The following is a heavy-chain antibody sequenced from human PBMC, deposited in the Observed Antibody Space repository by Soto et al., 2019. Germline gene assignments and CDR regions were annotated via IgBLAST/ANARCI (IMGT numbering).Heavy chain of an antibody. V-gene: IGHV3-48*04. CDR3: ARANDYFDFDP. D-gene: IGHD4-17*01. J-gene: IGHJ5*02. CDR2: ISSSGSTI. CDR1: GFTFSSYA. Sequence: PGGSLRLSCAASGFTFSSYAMHWVRQAPGKGLEWVSYISSSGSTIYYADSVKGRFTISRDNAKNSLYLQMNSLRAEDTAVYYCARANDYFDFDPWGQGTLVTVSS.